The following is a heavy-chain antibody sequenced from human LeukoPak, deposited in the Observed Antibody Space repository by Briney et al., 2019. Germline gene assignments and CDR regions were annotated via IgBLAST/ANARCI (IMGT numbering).Heavy chain of an antibody. D-gene: IGHD6-19*01. V-gene: IGHV4-34*01. CDR1: GGSFSGYY. J-gene: IGHJ4*02. Sequence: PSETLSLTCAVYGGSFSGYYWSWIRQPPGKGLEWIGEINHSGSTNYNPSLKSRVTISADTSKNQFSLKLSSVTAADTAVYYCARGPGGWHDTGDYWGQGTLVTVSS. CDR2: INHSGST. CDR3: ARGPGGWHDTGDY.